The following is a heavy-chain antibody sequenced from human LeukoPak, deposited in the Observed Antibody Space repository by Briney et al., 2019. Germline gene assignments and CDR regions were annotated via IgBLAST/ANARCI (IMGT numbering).Heavy chain of an antibody. V-gene: IGHV4-4*07. D-gene: IGHD6-6*01. J-gene: IGHJ3*02. CDR1: GGSISSYY. CDR2: IYTSGST. Sequence: SETLSLTCTVSGGSISSYYWSWIRQPAGKGLGWIGRIYTSGSTNYNPSLKSRVTMSVDTSKNQFSLKLSSVTAADTAVYYCARADSSSPDDAFDIWGQGTMVTVSS. CDR3: ARADSSSPDDAFDI.